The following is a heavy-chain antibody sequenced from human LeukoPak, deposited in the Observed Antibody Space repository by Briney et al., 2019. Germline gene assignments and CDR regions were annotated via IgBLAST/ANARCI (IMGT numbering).Heavy chain of an antibody. J-gene: IGHJ4*02. D-gene: IGHD5-12*01. V-gene: IGHV1-8*01. CDR3: ARVEYNGGYSHLY. Sequence: ASVKVSCKASGYTFISYDINWVRQASGQGLEWMGWMNPNSGNTGYGQKFQGRVTMTRSTSMTTAYMELSSLRSEDTAIYYCARVEYNGGYSHLYWGQGTLVTVSS. CDR1: GYTFISYD. CDR2: MNPNSGNT.